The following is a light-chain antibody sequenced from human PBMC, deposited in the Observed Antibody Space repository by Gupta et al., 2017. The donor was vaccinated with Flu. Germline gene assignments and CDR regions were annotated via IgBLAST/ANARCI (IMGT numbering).Light chain of an antibody. J-gene: IGLJ3*02. V-gene: IGLV4-69*01. CDR1: TVHSNYA. CDR2: LNSDGSH. Sequence: QLVLPQSPSASASLGASVNLPCTLSTVHSNYAIAWHQQQPDKGPRDLLSLNSDGSHNRGDGIPARFSGSSSVAWRYLAITRVQSEDEADYYGQAWGSCVVFGGGTKLTVL. CDR3: QAWGSCVV.